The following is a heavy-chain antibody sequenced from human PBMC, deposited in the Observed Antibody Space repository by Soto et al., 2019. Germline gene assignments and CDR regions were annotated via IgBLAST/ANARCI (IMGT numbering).Heavy chain of an antibody. CDR1: GGSINKYQ. V-gene: IGHV4-59*08. J-gene: IGHJ4*02. CDR2: FYFST. CDR3: ARSNTRYSSPDY. D-gene: IGHD3-22*01. Sequence: SETLSLTCTVSGGSINKYQWSWVRQPPGKGLEWIGCFYFSTNYNPALNSRVTISVDRSKNHFSLKLTSVTAADTAVYFCARSNTRYSSPDYWGQGTLVTVSS.